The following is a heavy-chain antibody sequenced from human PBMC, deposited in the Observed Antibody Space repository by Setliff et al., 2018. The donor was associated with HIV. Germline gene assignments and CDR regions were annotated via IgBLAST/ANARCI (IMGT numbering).Heavy chain of an antibody. CDR1: GGSFSGYY. CDR3: ARGSCFNTGCLDS. Sequence: SETLSLTCTVYGGSFSGYYWSWIRQPPGKGLEWIGETIHSGSTNYNPSLKSRVTISVDTSMNQFSLNLNSVTATDTAVYYCARGSCFNTGCLDSWGQGALVTVSS. J-gene: IGHJ4*02. D-gene: IGHD2-2*01. CDR2: TIHSGST. V-gene: IGHV4-34*01.